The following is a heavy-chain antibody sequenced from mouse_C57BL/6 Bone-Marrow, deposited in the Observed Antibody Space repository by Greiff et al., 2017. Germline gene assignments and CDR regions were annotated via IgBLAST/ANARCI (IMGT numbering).Heavy chain of an antibody. D-gene: IGHD2-4*01. V-gene: IGHV1-18*01. CDR1: GYTFTDYN. CDR3: ALYYDYDHYAMDY. Sequence: EVQLQQSGPELVKPGASVKIPCKASGYTFTDYNMDWVKQSHGKSLEWIGDINPNNGGTIYNQKFKGKATLTVDKSSSTAYMELRSLTSEDTAVYYCALYYDYDHYAMDYWGQGTSVTVSS. CDR2: INPNNGGT. J-gene: IGHJ4*01.